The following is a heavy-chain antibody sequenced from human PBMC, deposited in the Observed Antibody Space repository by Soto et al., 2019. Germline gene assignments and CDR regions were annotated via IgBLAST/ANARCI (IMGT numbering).Heavy chain of an antibody. V-gene: IGHV3-33*01. CDR3: ARLLRWELLSGMDV. CDR1: GFIFSSYG. J-gene: IGHJ6*02. CDR2: IWYDGSKT. Sequence: QEQLVESGGGVVQPGRSLRLSCATSGFIFSSYGMHWVRQAPGKGLEWVAVIWYDGSKTYYADSVKDRFTISRDNSKNTLYVQMNSLRAEDTAVYYCARLLRWELLSGMDVWGQGTTVTVSS. D-gene: IGHD1-26*01.